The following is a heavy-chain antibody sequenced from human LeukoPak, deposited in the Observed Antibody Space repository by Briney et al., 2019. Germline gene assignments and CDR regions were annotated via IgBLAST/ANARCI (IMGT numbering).Heavy chain of an antibody. CDR3: ARDHVNQRKTYYYGSGSYYNMGSWFDP. D-gene: IGHD3-10*01. CDR2: ISYSGST. J-gene: IGHJ5*02. V-gene: IGHV4-39*07. CDR1: GGSISSSSYY. Sequence: SETLSLTCTVSGGSISSSSYYWGWIRQPPGKGLEWIGSISYSGSTYYNPSLKSRVTISVDTSKNQFSLKLSSVTAADTAVYYCARDHVNQRKTYYYGSGSYYNMGSWFDPWGQGTLVTVSS.